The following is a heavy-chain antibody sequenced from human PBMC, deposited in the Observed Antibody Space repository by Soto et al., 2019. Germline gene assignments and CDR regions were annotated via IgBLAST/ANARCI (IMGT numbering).Heavy chain of an antibody. D-gene: IGHD3-10*01. CDR2: IKQDGSEK. Sequence: GGSLRLSCAASGFTFSSYWMSWVRQAPGKGLEWVANIKQDGSEKYYVDSVKGRFTISRDNAKNSLYLQMNSLRAEDTAVYYCASILHYYGSGSSNYWGQGTLVTVSS. V-gene: IGHV3-7*01. J-gene: IGHJ4*02. CDR3: ASILHYYGSGSSNY. CDR1: GFTFSSYW.